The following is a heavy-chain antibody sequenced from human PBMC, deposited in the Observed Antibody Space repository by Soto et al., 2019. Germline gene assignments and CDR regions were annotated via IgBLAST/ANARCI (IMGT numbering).Heavy chain of an antibody. CDR1: GFTFSSYA. D-gene: IGHD3-22*01. CDR3: AKVNYPYYDRGPYYFDH. CDR2: VSGDGGSA. Sequence: GGSLRLSCAASGFTFSSYAMSWVRQAPGKGLDWVSSVSGDGGSAYYADSAKGRFTISRDNFGNNMYLQMSSLRAEDTAIYYCAKVNYPYYDRGPYYFDHWGQGALVTVSS. J-gene: IGHJ4*02. V-gene: IGHV3-23*01.